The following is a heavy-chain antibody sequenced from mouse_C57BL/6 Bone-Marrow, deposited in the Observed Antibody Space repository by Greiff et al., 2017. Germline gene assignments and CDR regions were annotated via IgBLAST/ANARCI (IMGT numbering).Heavy chain of an antibody. D-gene: IGHD1-1*01. J-gene: IGHJ2*01. Sequence: ESGPGLVKPSQSLSLTCSVTGYSITSGYYWNWIRQFPGNKLEWMGYISYDGSNNYNPSLKNRISITRDTSKNQFFLKLNSVTTEDTATYYCARGRGYGSLYYFDYWGQGTTLTVSS. CDR1: GYSITSGYY. CDR3: ARGRGYGSLYYFDY. CDR2: ISYDGSN. V-gene: IGHV3-6*01.